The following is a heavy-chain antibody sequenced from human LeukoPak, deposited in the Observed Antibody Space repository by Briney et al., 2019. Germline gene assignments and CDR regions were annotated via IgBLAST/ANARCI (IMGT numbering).Heavy chain of an antibody. CDR2: IYYSGST. J-gene: IGHJ4*02. Sequence: SETLSLTCTVSGGSISSYYWSWIRQPPGKGLEWIGYIYYSGSTNYNPSLKSRVTISVDTSKNQFSLKLSSVTAEDTAVYYCARRGYSGYDDYWGQGTLVTVSS. D-gene: IGHD5-12*01. V-gene: IGHV4-59*01. CDR1: GGSISSYY. CDR3: ARRGYSGYDDY.